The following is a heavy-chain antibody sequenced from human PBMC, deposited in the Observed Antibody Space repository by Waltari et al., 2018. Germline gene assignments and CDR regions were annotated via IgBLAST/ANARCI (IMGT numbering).Heavy chain of an antibody. CDR1: GGSISSSNW. D-gene: IGHD2-15*01. V-gene: IGHV4-4*02. CDR3: ARAGVVVVAATSAYYYYGMDV. Sequence: QVQLQESGPGLVKPSGTLSLTCAVSGGSISSSNWWSWVRQPPGKGLEWIGEIYHSGSTNYNPPRKSRVTISVDKSKNQFSLKLSSVTAADTAVYYCARAGVVVVAATSAYYYYGMDVWGQGTTVTVSS. CDR2: IYHSGST. J-gene: IGHJ6*02.